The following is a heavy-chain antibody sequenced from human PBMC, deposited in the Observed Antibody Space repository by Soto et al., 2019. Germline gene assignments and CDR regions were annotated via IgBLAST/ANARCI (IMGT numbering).Heavy chain of an antibody. D-gene: IGHD1-26*01. Sequence: QVRLVESGGGVVQPGRSLRLSCAASGFTFSSYGMHWVRQAPGKGLGWVAVISYDGSNKYYADSVKGRFTISRDHSKNSLYLHMNSLRAEDPAVYYCAKSIVGAIRSGMDVWGQGTTVTVSS. CDR2: ISYDGSNK. V-gene: IGHV3-30*18. CDR3: AKSIVGAIRSGMDV. J-gene: IGHJ6*02. CDR1: GFTFSSYG.